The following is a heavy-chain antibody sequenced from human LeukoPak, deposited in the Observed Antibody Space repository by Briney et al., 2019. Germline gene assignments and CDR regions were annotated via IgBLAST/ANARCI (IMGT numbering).Heavy chain of an antibody. CDR1: GGSISSYY. J-gene: IGHJ6*03. CDR3: ARLKKAYYYYYYMDV. CDR2: IYYSGST. V-gene: IGHV4-59*12. Sequence: PSETLSLTCTVSGGSISSYYWSWIRQPPGKGLEWIGYIYYSGSTNYNPSLKSRVTIIVDTSKSQFSLKLSSVTAADTAVYYCARLKKAYYYYYYMDVWGKGTTVTISS.